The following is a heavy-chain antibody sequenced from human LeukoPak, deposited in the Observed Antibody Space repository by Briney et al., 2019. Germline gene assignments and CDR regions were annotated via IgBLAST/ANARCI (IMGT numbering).Heavy chain of an antibody. Sequence: SETLSLTCAVYGGSFSGYYWSWIRQPPGKGLEWIGEINHSGSTNYNPSLKSRVTISVDTSKNQFSLKLSSVTAADTAVYYCARGGRNQQLSPGSYDYWGQGTLVTVSS. J-gene: IGHJ4*02. CDR1: GGSFSGYY. CDR3: ARGGRNQQLSPGSYDY. V-gene: IGHV4-34*01. D-gene: IGHD6-13*01. CDR2: INHSGST.